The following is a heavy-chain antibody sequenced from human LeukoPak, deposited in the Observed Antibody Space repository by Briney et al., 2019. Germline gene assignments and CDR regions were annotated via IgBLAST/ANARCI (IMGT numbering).Heavy chain of an antibody. V-gene: IGHV4-30-2*01. CDR1: GGSISSGGYY. CDR3: ARDQPTLRAKGQQLAYYYYYMDV. CDR2: IYHSGST. J-gene: IGHJ6*03. Sequence: PSETLSPTCTVSGGSISSGGYYWSWIRQPPGKGLEWIGYIYHSGSTYYNPSLKSRVTISVDRSKNQFSLKLSSVTAADTAAYYCARDQPTLRAKGQQLAYYYYYMDVWGKGTTVTVSS. D-gene: IGHD6-13*01.